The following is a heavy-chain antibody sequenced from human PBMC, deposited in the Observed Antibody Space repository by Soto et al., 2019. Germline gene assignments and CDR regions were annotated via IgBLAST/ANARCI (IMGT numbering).Heavy chain of an antibody. CDR2: ISYDGSNK. J-gene: IGHJ4*02. CDR1: VFTFSSYA. CDR3: ARGPSSLTRFDY. V-gene: IGHV3-30-3*01. Sequence: GGSLRLSCAASVFTFSSYAMHWVRQAPGKGLDWVAVISYDGSNKYYADSVKGRFTISRDNSKNTLYLQMNSLRAEDTAVYYCARGPSSLTRFDYWGQGTLVTVSS. D-gene: IGHD2-2*01.